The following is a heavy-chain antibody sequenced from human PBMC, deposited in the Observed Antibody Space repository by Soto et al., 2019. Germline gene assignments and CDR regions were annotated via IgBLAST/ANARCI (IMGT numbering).Heavy chain of an antibody. CDR3: ARLHGYCISSSCHGHYAMDV. J-gene: IGHJ6*02. V-gene: IGHV4-39*01. CDR2: IYYSGST. D-gene: IGHD2-2*01. CDR1: GGSISSGGYY. Sequence: SETLSLTCTVSGGSISSGGYYWSWIRQPPGKGLEWIGSIYYSGSTYYNPSLNSRVTVSVDTSKNQFSLKVTSVTAADTAVYYCARLHGYCISSSCHGHYAMDVWGQGTTVTVSS.